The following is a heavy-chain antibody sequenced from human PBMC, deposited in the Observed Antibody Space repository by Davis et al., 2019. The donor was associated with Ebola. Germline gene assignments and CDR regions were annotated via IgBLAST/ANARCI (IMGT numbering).Heavy chain of an antibody. Sequence: SETLSLTCTVSGGSISSYYWSWIRQPPGKGLEWIGYFYYSGSTNYNPSLKSRVTISVDTSKNQFSLKLSSVTAADTAVYYCARERGWYNWFDPWGQGTLVTVSS. CDR2: FYYSGST. V-gene: IGHV4-59*12. CDR1: GGSISSYY. D-gene: IGHD6-19*01. J-gene: IGHJ5*02. CDR3: ARERGWYNWFDP.